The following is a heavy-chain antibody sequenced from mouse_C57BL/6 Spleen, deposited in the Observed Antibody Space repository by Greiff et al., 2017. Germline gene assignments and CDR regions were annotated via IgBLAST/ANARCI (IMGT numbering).Heavy chain of an antibody. V-gene: IGHV1-59*01. CDR1: GYTFTSYW. J-gene: IGHJ4*01. CDR2: IDPSDSYT. Sequence: VQLQQPGAELVRPGTSVKLSCKSSGYTFTSYWMHWVKQRPGQGLEWIGVIDPSDSYTNYTQKFKGKATLAVDTSSSTAYMQLSSLTSEDSAVYYCARRCFYYAMDYWGQGTSVTVSS. CDR3: ARRCFYYAMDY.